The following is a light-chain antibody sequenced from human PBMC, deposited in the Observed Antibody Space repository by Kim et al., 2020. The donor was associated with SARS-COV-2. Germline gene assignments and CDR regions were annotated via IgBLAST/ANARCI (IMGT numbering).Light chain of an antibody. V-gene: IGKV3-15*01. J-gene: IGKJ2*01. CDR2: GAS. CDR3: QQYNNWPYT. CDR1: QSVSTN. Sequence: EIVMTQSPVTLSVSPGERATLSCRASQSVSTNLAWYLQKPGQAPRLVIYGASTRATGIPAGFSGSGSGTEFTLTISSLQSEDFAVYYCQQYNNWPYTFGQGTKLEIK.